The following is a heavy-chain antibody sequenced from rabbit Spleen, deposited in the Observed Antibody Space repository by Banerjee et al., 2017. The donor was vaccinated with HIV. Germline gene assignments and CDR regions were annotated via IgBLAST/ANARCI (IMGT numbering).Heavy chain of an antibody. Sequence: QEQLVESGGGLVKPGASLTLTCKASGFSFSSGYDMCWVRQAPGKGLEWITCINIATGKSVYASWVSGRFIMSRTSSTTVTLQMTSLTAADTDTYFCARDLVTAIGWNFALWGPGTLVTVS. J-gene: IGHJ4*01. D-gene: IGHD7-1*01. V-gene: IGHV1S45*01. CDR1: GFSFSSGYD. CDR2: INIATGKS. CDR3: ARDLVTAIGWNFAL.